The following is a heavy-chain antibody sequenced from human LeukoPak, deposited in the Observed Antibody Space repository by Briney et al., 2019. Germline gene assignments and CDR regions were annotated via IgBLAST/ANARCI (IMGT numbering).Heavy chain of an antibody. CDR3: AKGVGSRGFLGPDY. D-gene: IGHD3-3*01. J-gene: IGHJ4*02. Sequence: GGPLRLSCAASGFTFRSYAMSWVRQAPGKGLEWVSSISSSSPIDYADSVKGRFTISRDNSKNTLYLQMNSLRAEDAAVYYCAKGVGSRGFLGPDYWGQGTLVTVSS. CDR1: GFTFRSYA. V-gene: IGHV3-23*01. CDR2: ISSSSPI.